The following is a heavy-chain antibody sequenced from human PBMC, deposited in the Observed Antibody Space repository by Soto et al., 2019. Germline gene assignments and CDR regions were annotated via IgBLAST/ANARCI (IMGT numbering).Heavy chain of an antibody. Sequence: PGGSLRLSCAASGFSFSTFEMNWVRQAPGKGLEWVAYINSGSDTIHYADSVRGRFTVSRDNAKNSLFLQVNSLRVEDTALYYCARDRAAGGYWGQGTLVTVSS. CDR2: INSGSDTI. D-gene: IGHD6-13*01. CDR1: GFSFSTFE. J-gene: IGHJ4*02. CDR3: ARDRAAGGY. V-gene: IGHV3-48*03.